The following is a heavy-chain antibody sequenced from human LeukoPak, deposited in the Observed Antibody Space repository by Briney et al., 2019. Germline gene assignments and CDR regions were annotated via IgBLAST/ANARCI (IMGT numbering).Heavy chain of an antibody. D-gene: IGHD5-18*01. Sequence: SETLSLTCGVSSYSISSGYYWGWIRQPPGKGLEWIGSIYHSWSTYYNPSLKSRVTISVDTSKNQFSLKLSSVTAADTAVYYCARGWSSIWGQVMVTSPYDYMDVWGNGTTVTVSS. CDR2: IYHSWST. CDR3: ARGWSSIWGQVMVTSPYDYMDV. J-gene: IGHJ6*03. CDR1: SYSISSGYY. V-gene: IGHV4-38-2*01.